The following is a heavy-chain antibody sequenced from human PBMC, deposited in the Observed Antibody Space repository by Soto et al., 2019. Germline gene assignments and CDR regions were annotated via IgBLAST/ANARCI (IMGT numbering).Heavy chain of an antibody. J-gene: IGHJ4*02. CDR1: GGSISSGGYS. CDR2: IFYSGST. CDR3: ARGVLH. V-gene: IGHV4-31*03. Sequence: QVQLQESGPGLVKPSQTLSLTCTVSGGSISSGGYSWSWIRQHPGKGLEWIGYIFYSGSTSHNPSLKSRVTISVDTSKNQFSLKVSSVTAADTAVYYCARGVLHWGQGTLVTVSS.